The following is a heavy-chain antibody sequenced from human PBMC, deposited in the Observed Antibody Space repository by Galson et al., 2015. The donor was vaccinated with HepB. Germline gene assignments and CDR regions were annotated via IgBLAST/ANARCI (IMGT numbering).Heavy chain of an antibody. CDR3: ARDKQQLVYGPLDY. D-gene: IGHD6-13*01. Sequence: SVKVSCKASGGTFSSYTISRVRQAPGQGLEWMGRIIPILGIANYAQKFQGRVTITADKSTSTAYMELSSLRSEDTAVYYCARDKQQLVYGPLDYWGQGTLVTVSS. CDR2: IIPILGIA. V-gene: IGHV1-69*04. J-gene: IGHJ4*02. CDR1: GGTFSSYT.